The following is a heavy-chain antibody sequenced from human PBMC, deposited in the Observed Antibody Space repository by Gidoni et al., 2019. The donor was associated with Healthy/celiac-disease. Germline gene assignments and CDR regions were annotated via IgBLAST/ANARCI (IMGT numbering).Heavy chain of an antibody. D-gene: IGHD2-2*01. CDR3: ARDLVGQLLTYDYYYYGMDV. CDR2: ISYDGSNK. Sequence: QVQLVESGGGVVQPGRSLRLSCSSSGFTFLRSCMHWVRQAPGKGLEWVAVISYDGSNKYYADAVKGRFTSSRDNSKNTLYLQMNSLRAEDTAGYYCARDLVGQLLTYDYYYYGMDVWGQGTTVTVSS. J-gene: IGHJ6*02. V-gene: IGHV3-30*03. CDR1: GFTFLRSC.